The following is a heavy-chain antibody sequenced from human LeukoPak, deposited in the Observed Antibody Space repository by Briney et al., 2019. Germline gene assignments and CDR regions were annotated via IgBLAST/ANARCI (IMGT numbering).Heavy chain of an antibody. CDR1: GFTFCSYG. V-gene: IGHV3-30*18. Sequence: PGGSLRLSCAASGFTFCSYGMHWVRQAPGKGLEWVAVISYDGSNKYYADSVKGRFTISRDNSKNTLYLQMNSLRAEDTAVYYCAKVHYYDSSGYPSYYYYGMDVWGQGTTVTVSS. D-gene: IGHD3-22*01. CDR3: AKVHYYDSSGYPSYYYYGMDV. CDR2: ISYDGSNK. J-gene: IGHJ6*02.